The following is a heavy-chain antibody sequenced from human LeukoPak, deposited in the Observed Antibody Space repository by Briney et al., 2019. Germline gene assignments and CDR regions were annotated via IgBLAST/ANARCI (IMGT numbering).Heavy chain of an antibody. D-gene: IGHD5-18*01. CDR3: ARHLSGVTGYTYGRGIDY. Sequence: GGSLRLSCAASGFRFSSYEMNWVRQAPGKGLEWVSYISSSGSTIYYADSVKGRFTISRDNAKNSLYLQMNSLRAEDTAVYFCARHLSGVTGYTYGRGIDYWGQGTLVTVSS. J-gene: IGHJ4*02. CDR1: GFRFSSYE. V-gene: IGHV3-48*03. CDR2: ISSSGSTI.